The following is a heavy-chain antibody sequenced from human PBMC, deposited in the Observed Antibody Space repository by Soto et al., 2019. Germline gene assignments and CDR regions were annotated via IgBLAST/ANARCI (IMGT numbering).Heavy chain of an antibody. D-gene: IGHD5-18*01. CDR1: GYTLTELS. J-gene: IGHJ4*02. CDR2: FDPEDGET. Sequence: ASVKVSCKVSGYTLTELSMHLVRQAPGKGLEWMGGFDPEDGETIYAQKFQGRVTMTEDTSTDTAYMELSSLRSEDTAVYYCATDNTDIAMVTRDYWGQGTLVTVSS. V-gene: IGHV1-24*01. CDR3: ATDNTDIAMVTRDY.